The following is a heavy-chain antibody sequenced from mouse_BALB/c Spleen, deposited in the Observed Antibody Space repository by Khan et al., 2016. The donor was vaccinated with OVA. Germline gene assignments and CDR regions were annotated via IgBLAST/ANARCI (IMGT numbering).Heavy chain of an antibody. CDR3: TRHGYVAWFSY. J-gene: IGHJ3*01. Sequence: MQLQQSGPEVMKPGASVKISCKASGYSFTSYYIHWVMQSHGKSLEWIGYIDPFSGTTTYNQKFKGKATLTVDKSSSTAYIHLRNLTFEDSAVYYCTRHGYVAWFSYWGQGTLVTVSA. CDR2: IDPFSGTT. CDR1: GYSFTSYY. V-gene: IGHV1S135*01. D-gene: IGHD2-2*01.